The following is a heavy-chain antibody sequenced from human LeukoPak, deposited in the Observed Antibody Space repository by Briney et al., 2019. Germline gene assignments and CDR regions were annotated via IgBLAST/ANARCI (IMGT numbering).Heavy chain of an antibody. CDR1: GYTFTSYG. CDR2: ISVYSGDT. J-gene: IGHJ4*02. V-gene: IGHV1-18*01. D-gene: IGHD6-19*01. Sequence: ASVKVSCKASGYTFTSYGISWVRQAPGQGLEWMGWISVYSGDTKYAQKLQGRVTMTTDTFTTTAYMELRSLRSDDTAVYYCARDLSDYSSGWYVCDYWGQGTLVTVSS. CDR3: ARDLSDYSSGWYVCDY.